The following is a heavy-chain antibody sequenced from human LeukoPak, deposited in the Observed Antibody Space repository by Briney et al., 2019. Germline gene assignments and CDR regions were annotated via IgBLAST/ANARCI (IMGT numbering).Heavy chain of an antibody. D-gene: IGHD1-1*01. Sequence: GGTLRLSCAVSGFTFSSYSMNWVRQAPGKGLEGVLYISSSSSTIYYADPVKGRFTIYRDNAKNSLYLQMNSLRAEDTAVYYCARDWIQPTFDYWGQGTLVTVSS. CDR2: ISSSSSTI. CDR3: ARDWIQPTFDY. J-gene: IGHJ4*02. V-gene: IGHV3-48*01. CDR1: GFTFSSYS.